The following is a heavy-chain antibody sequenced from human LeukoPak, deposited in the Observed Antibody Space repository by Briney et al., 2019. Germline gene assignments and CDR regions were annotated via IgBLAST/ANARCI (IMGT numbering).Heavy chain of an antibody. Sequence: SETLSLTCSVSGDSVTSSYWNWIRQAPGKGLEWIGYVSSDGTTNYNPSLRSRLIMSVDTAKNDISLNLTSVTAADTAIYYCARLDCLIEGCYNHWGRGTLVTVSS. D-gene: IGHD2-15*01. V-gene: IGHV4-59*08. J-gene: IGHJ4*02. CDR2: VSSDGTT. CDR3: ARLDCLIEGCYNH. CDR1: GDSVTSSY.